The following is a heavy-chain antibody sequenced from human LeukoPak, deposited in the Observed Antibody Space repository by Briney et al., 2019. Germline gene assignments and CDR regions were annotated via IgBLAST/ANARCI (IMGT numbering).Heavy chain of an antibody. CDR1: GYTFTSYD. CDR2: ISAYNGNT. Sequence: PGASVTVSCKASGYTFTSYDISWVRQAPGQGLEWMGWISAYNGNTNYAQTLQGRITMTTATSPTTAYMALRSLTSDDTAVYYCARRTYCSGRSCGAPHDAFDTWGQGTMVTVSS. J-gene: IGHJ3*02. CDR3: ARRTYCSGRSCGAPHDAFDT. V-gene: IGHV1-18*01. D-gene: IGHD2-15*01.